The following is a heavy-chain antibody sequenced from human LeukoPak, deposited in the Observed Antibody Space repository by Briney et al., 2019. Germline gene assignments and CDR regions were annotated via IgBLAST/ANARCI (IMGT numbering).Heavy chain of an antibody. V-gene: IGHV1-46*01. CDR2: INPSGGST. CDR3: ARDPTINYYDSSGGFDY. J-gene: IGHJ4*02. CDR1: GYTFTSYY. D-gene: IGHD3-22*01. Sequence: ASVKVSCKASGYTFTSYYMHWVRQAPGQGLEWMGIINPSGGSTCYAQKFQGRVTMTRDTSTSTVYMELSSLRSEDTAVYYCARDPTINYYDSSGGFDYWGQGTLVTVSS.